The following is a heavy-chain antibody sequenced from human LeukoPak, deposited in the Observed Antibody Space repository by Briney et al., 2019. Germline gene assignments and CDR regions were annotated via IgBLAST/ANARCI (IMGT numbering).Heavy chain of an antibody. Sequence: PGGSLRLSCAASGFTFSSYSMNWVRQAPGKGLEWVAFIPYDGSNKYFADSLKGRFTISRDNSKNTLYLQMNSLRPEDTAVYYCAKDWRRIVVVGPITRHGNYMDVWGKGTTVTISS. CDR1: GFTFSSYS. D-gene: IGHD2-15*01. CDR2: IPYDGSNK. J-gene: IGHJ6*03. CDR3: AKDWRRIVVVGPITRHGNYMDV. V-gene: IGHV3-30*02.